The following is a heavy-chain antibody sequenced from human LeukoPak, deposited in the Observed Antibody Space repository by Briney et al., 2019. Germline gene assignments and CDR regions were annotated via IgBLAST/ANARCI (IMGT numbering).Heavy chain of an antibody. CDR1: RYTFTSYD. V-gene: IGHV1-8*01. J-gene: IGHJ4*02. CDR2: MNPNSGNT. CDR3: ASLIYYGDYDLRDY. D-gene: IGHD4-17*01. Sequence: ASVKVSCKGSRYTFTSYDINWVRQATGQGLEWMGWMNPNSGNTGYAQKFQGRVTMTRNTSISTAYMELSSLRSEDTAVYYCASLIYYGDYDLRDYWGQGTLVTVSS.